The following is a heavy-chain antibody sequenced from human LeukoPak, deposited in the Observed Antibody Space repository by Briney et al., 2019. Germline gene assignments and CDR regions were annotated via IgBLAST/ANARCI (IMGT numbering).Heavy chain of an antibody. CDR2: ICYSGST. V-gene: IGHV4-34*01. Sequence: SETLSLTCAVYGGSFSGYYWSWIRQPPGKGLEWIGSICYSGSTYYNPSLKSRVTISVDTSKNQFSLKLRSVTAADTAVYYCARLRYFDWLPSYYFDYWGQGTLVTVSS. J-gene: IGHJ4*02. CDR1: GGSFSGYY. D-gene: IGHD3-9*01. CDR3: ARLRYFDWLPSYYFDY.